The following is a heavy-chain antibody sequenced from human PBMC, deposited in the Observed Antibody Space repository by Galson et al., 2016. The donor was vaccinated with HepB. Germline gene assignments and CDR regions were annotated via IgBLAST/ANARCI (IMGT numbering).Heavy chain of an antibody. CDR1: GFTFDDYG. CDR3: AKDSYGSGSYSSLHGMDV. Sequence: SLRLSCAASGFTFDDYGMHWVRQAPGKGLEWVSGISWNSGSIGYADSVKGRFTISRDNAKNYLYLQMNSLRAEDTAFYYCAKDSYGSGSYSSLHGMDVWGQGTTVTVSS. CDR2: ISWNSGSI. V-gene: IGHV3-9*01. J-gene: IGHJ6*02. D-gene: IGHD3-10*01.